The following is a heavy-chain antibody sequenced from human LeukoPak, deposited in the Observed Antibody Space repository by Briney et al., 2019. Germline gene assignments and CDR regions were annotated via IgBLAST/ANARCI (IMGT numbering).Heavy chain of an antibody. CDR2: ISAYNGNT. CDR1: GYTFTSYG. Sequence: EASVKVSCKASGYTFTSYGISWVRQAPGQGLEWMGWISAYNGNTNCAQKLQGRVTMTTDTSTSTAYMELRSLRSDDTAVYYCALTHRIAAAARRDWFDPWGQGTLVTVSS. D-gene: IGHD6-13*01. CDR3: ALTHRIAAAARRDWFDP. V-gene: IGHV1-18*01. J-gene: IGHJ5*02.